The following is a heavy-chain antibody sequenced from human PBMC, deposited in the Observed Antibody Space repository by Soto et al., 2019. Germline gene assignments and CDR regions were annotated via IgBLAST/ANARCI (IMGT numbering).Heavy chain of an antibody. Sequence: PGGSLRLSCAASGFTFSTFWMHWVRQAPRKGLVWVSRISSDGSRTSYADSVKGRFTISRDNAKNTLYLQMNSLRAEDTAIYYCARVYRSLSSYAYWGQGTLVTVSS. V-gene: IGHV3-74*01. D-gene: IGHD3-16*01. J-gene: IGHJ4*02. CDR3: ARVYRSLSSYAY. CDR2: ISSDGSRT. CDR1: GFTFSTFW.